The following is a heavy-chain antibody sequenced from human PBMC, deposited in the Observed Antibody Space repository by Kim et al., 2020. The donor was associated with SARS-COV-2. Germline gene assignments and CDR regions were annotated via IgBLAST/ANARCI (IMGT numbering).Heavy chain of an antibody. J-gene: IGHJ4*02. D-gene: IGHD6-19*01. V-gene: IGHV3-74*01. CDR3: ARRRFTSGWYYFDY. Sequence: GGSLRLSCAASGFTFSSHAMHWVRQAPGKGLVWVSRINSDGSTTSYADSVKGRFTISRDNAKNTLYLQMNSLRAEDTAVYYCARRRFTSGWYYFDYWGQGTLVTVPS. CDR1: GFTFSSHA. CDR2: INSDGSTT.